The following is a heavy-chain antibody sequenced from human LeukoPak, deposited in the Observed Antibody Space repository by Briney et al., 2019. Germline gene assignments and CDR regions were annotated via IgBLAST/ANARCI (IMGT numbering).Heavy chain of an antibody. J-gene: IGHJ6*02. V-gene: IGHV4-59*08. CDR1: GGSISSHYY. CDR2: ISYSGYT. Sequence: PSETLSLTCTVSGGSISSHYYWSWIRQPPGKGLEWIGYISYSGYTNYNPSLTSRVTVSVDTSKNQFSLKLKSVPAADTAVYYCARLLYSGSHYYAVDVWGQGTSVTVPS. D-gene: IGHD6-13*01. CDR3: ARLLYSGSHYYAVDV.